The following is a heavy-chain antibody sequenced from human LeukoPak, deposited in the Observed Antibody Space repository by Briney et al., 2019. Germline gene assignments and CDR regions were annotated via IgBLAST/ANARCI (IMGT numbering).Heavy chain of an antibody. Sequence: SETLSLTCGVYGGSFSDYFWTWIRQPPGKGLEWIGEIERGGSTVYSSTLKSRVTMSLDTSKIQFSLRLTSVTAADTAVYFCARGGLAGSSWSWFDPWGQGTLVTVSS. CDR2: IERGGST. CDR1: GGSFSDYF. V-gene: IGHV4-34*01. CDR3: ARGGLAGSSWSWFDP. D-gene: IGHD6-13*01. J-gene: IGHJ5*02.